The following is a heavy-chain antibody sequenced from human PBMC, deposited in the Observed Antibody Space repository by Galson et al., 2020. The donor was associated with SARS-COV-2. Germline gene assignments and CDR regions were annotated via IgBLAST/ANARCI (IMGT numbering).Heavy chain of an antibody. V-gene: IGHV4-34*01. CDR2: INHSGST. J-gene: IGHJ3*02. D-gene: IGHD3-22*01. Sequence: SETLFLTCAVYGGSFSGYYWSWIRQPPGKGLEWIGEINHSGSTNYNPSLKSRVTISVDTSKNQFSLKLSSVTAADTAVYYCARAPDYYDSSGAPNDAFDIWGQGTMVTVSS. CDR3: ARAPDYYDSSGAPNDAFDI. CDR1: GGSFSGYY.